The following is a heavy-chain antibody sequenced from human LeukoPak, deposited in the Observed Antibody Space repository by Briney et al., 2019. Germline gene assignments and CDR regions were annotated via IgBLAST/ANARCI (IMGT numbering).Heavy chain of an antibody. J-gene: IGHJ6*04. CDR3: ARDPPAYGDYSRGYGMDV. Sequence: PSETLSLTCTVSGGSISSGDYYWSWIRQPPGKGLEWIGYIYYSGNTYYNPSLKSRITISIDTSKNQFSLKLSSVTAADTAVYFCARDPPAYGDYSRGYGMDVWGSGTTVIASS. D-gene: IGHD4-17*01. CDR1: GGSISSGDYY. V-gene: IGHV4-30-4*01. CDR2: IYYSGNT.